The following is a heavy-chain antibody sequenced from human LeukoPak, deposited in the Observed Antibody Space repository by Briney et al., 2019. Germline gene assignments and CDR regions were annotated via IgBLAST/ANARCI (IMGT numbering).Heavy chain of an antibody. CDR3: ARGIQADY. J-gene: IGHJ4*02. V-gene: IGHV4-34*01. Sequence: PGGSLRLSCAASGFTFSSYAMSWVRQAPGKGLEWIGEINHSGSTNYNPSLKSRVTISVDTSKNQFSLKLSSVTAADTAVYYCARGIQADYWGQGTLVTVSS. CDR1: GFTFSSYA. CDR2: INHSGST. D-gene: IGHD5-18*01.